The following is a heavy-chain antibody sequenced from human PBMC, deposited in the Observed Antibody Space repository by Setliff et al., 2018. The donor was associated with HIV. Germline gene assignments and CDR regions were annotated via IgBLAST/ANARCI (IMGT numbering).Heavy chain of an antibody. CDR2: IYYSGST. V-gene: IGHV4-39*07. D-gene: IGHD2-15*01. CDR3: ARDPSQGYCRGGSCYGYYYYGMDV. J-gene: IGHJ6*02. CDR1: GGSISSSSYY. Sequence: PSETLSLTCTVSGGSISSSSYYWGWIRKPPGKGLEWIGSIYYSGSTYYNPSLKSRVTISVDTSKNQFSLKLSSVTAADTAVYYCARDPSQGYCRGGSCYGYYYYGMDVWGQGTTVTVSS.